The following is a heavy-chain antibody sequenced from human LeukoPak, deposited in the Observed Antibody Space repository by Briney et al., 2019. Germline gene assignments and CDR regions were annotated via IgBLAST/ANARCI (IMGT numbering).Heavy chain of an antibody. D-gene: IGHD6-13*01. CDR3: AKKTPGTHPFDY. V-gene: IGHV3-23*01. CDR1: GFTFSSSA. Sequence: GGSLRLSCEASGFTFSSSAMNWVRQAPGKGLEWVSASGTDGDTYYAASVKGRFTISRDNSKNTLYLQMTSLRAEDTAIYYCAKKTPGTHPFDYWGQGTLVTVSP. J-gene: IGHJ4*02. CDR2: SGTDGDT.